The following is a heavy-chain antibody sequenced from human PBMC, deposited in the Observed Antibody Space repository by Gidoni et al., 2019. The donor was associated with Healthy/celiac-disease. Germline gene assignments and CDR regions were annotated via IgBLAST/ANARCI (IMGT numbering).Heavy chain of an antibody. CDR3: ARGHVAYYYGSGSYYTWFDP. CDR2: INHSGST. CDR1: GGSFSGYY. Sequence: QVQLQQWGAGLLKPSETLYLLCAVYGGSFSGYYWSWIRQPPGKGLEWIGEINHSGSTNYNPSLKSRVTISVDTSKNQFSLKLSSVTAADTAVYYCARGHVAYYYGSGSYYTWFDPWGQGTLVTVSS. J-gene: IGHJ5*02. D-gene: IGHD3-10*01. V-gene: IGHV4-34*01.